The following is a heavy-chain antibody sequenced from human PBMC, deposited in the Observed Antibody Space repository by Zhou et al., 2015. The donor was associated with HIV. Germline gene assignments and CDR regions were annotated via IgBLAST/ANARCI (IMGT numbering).Heavy chain of an antibody. V-gene: IGHV1-69*01. J-gene: IGHJ2*01. CDR2: LIPISDTT. CDR1: GGTFSNYA. Sequence: QVQLVQSGAEVKKTGSSVKVSCKASGGTFSNYAISWVRQVPGEGLEWMGGLIPISDTTDYAQRFQGRVTITADDSTSTAYLDLTRLRSEDTAVYFCARAPYSRGWYPWYFDLWGRGTLVVVSS. D-gene: IGHD6-19*01. CDR3: ARAPYSRGWYPWYFDL.